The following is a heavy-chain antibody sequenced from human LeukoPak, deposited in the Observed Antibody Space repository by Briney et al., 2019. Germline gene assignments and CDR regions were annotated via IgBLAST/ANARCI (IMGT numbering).Heavy chain of an antibody. CDR2: IIPIFGTA. J-gene: IGHJ3*02. V-gene: IGHV1-69*13. CDR1: GGTFSSYA. CDR3: ARVRGSGWYQDAFDI. Sequence: ASVTVSCKASGGTFSSYAISWVRQAPGQGLEWMGGIIPIFGTANYAQKFQGRVTITADESTSTAYMELSSLRSEDTAVYYCARVRGSGWYQDAFDIWGQGTMVTVSS. D-gene: IGHD6-19*01.